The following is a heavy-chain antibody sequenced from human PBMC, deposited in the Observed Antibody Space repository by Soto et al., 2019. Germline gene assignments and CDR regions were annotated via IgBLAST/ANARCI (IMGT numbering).Heavy chain of an antibody. CDR1: GGSLSGYY. J-gene: IGHJ4*02. Sequence: QVQLQQWGAGLLKPSETLSLTCGVYGGSLSGYYWNWIRQPPGKGLEWIGEINHSGSTNYTPSLKRRVTISVDKSKNRFSLRLSSVTAADTAVYYCARGHPSDGDYAGWTNDWGQGSLVSVSS. CDR2: INHSGST. V-gene: IGHV4-34*01. CDR3: ARGHPSDGDYAGWTND. D-gene: IGHD4-17*01.